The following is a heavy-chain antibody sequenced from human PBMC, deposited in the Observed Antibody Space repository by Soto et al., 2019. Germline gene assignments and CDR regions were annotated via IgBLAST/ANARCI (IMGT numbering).Heavy chain of an antibody. CDR1: GGSISSSNW. D-gene: IGHD3-10*01. CDR3: ARQAYGSQYYYYYYGMDV. V-gene: IGHV4-4*02. Sequence: NPSETLSLTCAVSGGSISSSNWWSWVRQPPGKGLEWIGEIYHSGSTNYNPSLKSRVTISVDKSKNQFSLKLSSVTAADTAVYYCARQAYGSQYYYYYYGMDVWGQGTTVTVSS. J-gene: IGHJ6*02. CDR2: IYHSGST.